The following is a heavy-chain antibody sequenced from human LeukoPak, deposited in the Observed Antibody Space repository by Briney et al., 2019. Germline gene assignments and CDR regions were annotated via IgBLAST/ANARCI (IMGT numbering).Heavy chain of an antibody. V-gene: IGHV1-69*13. D-gene: IGHD6-13*01. CDR1: GYTFTSYA. J-gene: IGHJ5*02. CDR2: IIPIFGTA. CDR3: ARVAAAGTWWFDP. Sequence: SVKVSCKASGYTFTSYAISWVRQAPGQGLEWMGGIIPIFGTANYAQKFQGRVTITADESTSTAYMELSSLRSEDTAVYYCARVAAAGTWWFDPWGQGTLVTVSS.